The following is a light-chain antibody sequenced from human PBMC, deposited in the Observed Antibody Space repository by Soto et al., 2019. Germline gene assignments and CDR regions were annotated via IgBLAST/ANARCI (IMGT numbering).Light chain of an antibody. CDR1: QSVSSY. Sequence: EIVLTQSPATLSFSPWERSTLSCRASQSVSSYLAWYQQKPGQAPRLLIYDASNRATGIPARFSGSGSGTDFTLTISSLEPEDFAVYYCQQRSNWPWTFGQGTKVDIK. V-gene: IGKV3-11*01. CDR2: DAS. J-gene: IGKJ1*01. CDR3: QQRSNWPWT.